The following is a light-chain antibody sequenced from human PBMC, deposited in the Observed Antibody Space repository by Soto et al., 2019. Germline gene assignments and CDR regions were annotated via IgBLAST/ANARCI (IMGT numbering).Light chain of an antibody. CDR3: QQYYSTPRT. J-gene: IGKJ4*01. CDR2: WAS. V-gene: IGKV4-1*01. CDR1: QSVLYSSNNKNY. Sequence: DILRTQSPDSLAVSLGDTATINCKSSQSVLYSSNNKNYLAWYQQKPGQPPKLLIYWASTRESGVPDRFSGSGSGTDFTLTISSLQAEDVAVYYCQQYYSTPRTFGGGTKVDIK.